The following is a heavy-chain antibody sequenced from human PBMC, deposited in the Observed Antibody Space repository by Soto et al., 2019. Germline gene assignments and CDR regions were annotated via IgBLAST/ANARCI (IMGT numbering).Heavy chain of an antibody. J-gene: IGHJ6*02. Sequence: QVQLQQWGAGLLKPSETLSLTCSVYGGSFSGYYWSWIRQPPGKGLEWIGEINDSGITNYKPSLKSRVTISVDTSKNQLSLKLNSVTAADTAVYYCARVTRGDYLLTFSLRGMDVWGQGTTVTVSS. CDR1: GGSFSGYY. CDR2: INDSGIT. V-gene: IGHV4-34*01. D-gene: IGHD4-17*01. CDR3: ARVTRGDYLLTFSLRGMDV.